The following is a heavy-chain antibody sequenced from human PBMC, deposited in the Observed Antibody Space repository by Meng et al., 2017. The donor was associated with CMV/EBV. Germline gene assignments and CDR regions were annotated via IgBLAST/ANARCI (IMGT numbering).Heavy chain of an antibody. CDR3: ASLTTGGSSRTLDY. CDR2: ISYDGSNK. Sequence: GGPLRLSCAASGFTFSSYAMHWVRQAPGKGLEWVAVISYDGSNKYYADSVKGRFTISRDNSKNTLYLQMNSLRAEDTAVYYCASLTTGGSSRTLDYWGQGTLVTVSS. D-gene: IGHD1-1*01. V-gene: IGHV3-30-3*01. CDR1: GFTFSSYA. J-gene: IGHJ4*02.